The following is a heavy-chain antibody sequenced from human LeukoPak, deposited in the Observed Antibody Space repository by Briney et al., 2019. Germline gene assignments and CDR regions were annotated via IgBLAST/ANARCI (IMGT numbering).Heavy chain of an antibody. CDR3: ARVPHAMVRGVIITEFYFDY. CDR1: GLTFSSYS. J-gene: IGHJ4*02. D-gene: IGHD3-10*01. V-gene: IGHV3-21*01. Sequence: GGSLRLSCAASGLTFSSYSMNWVRQAPGKCLEWVSSSSSSINYIYYADSMKGRFTISRDNAKNSLYLKMTSLRAEDTAVYYCARVPHAMVRGVIITEFYFDYWGQGTLVTVSS. CDR2: SSSSINYI.